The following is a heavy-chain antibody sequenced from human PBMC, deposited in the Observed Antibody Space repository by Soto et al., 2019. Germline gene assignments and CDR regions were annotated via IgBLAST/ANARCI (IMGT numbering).Heavy chain of an antibody. CDR2: INAGNGNT. J-gene: IGHJ3*02. Sequence: ASVKVSCKASGYTFTSYAMHWVRQAPGQRLEWMGWINAGNGNTKYSQKFQGRVTITRDTSASTAYMELSSLRSEDTAVYYCARVGGGELDAFDIWGQGTMVTVSS. D-gene: IGHD1-7*01. CDR1: GYTFTSYA. CDR3: ARVGGGELDAFDI. V-gene: IGHV1-3*01.